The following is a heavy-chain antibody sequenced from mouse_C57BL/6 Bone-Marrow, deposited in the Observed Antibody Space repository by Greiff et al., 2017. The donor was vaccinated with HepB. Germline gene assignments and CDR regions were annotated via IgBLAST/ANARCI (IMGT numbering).Heavy chain of an antibody. D-gene: IGHD2-3*01. CDR1: GFSFNTYA. Sequence: VQLKESGGGLVQPKGSLKLSCAASGFSFNTYAMNWVRQAPGKGLEWVARIRSKSNNYATYYADSVKDRFTISRDDSESMLYLQMNNLKTEDTAMYYCVSRWLLRDYAMDYWGQGTSVTVSS. J-gene: IGHJ4*01. V-gene: IGHV10-1*01. CDR2: IRSKSNNYAT. CDR3: VSRWLLRDYAMDY.